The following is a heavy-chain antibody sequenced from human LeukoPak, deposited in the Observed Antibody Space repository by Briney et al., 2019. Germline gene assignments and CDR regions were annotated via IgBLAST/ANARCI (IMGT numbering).Heavy chain of an antibody. D-gene: IGHD2-15*01. CDR2: LYYSSGN. CDR1: GGSISSYY. CDR3: AREVGYGSGGSCYSYFVY. Sequence: SAPLTLTCSVSGGSISSYYGTGLRQPPGKALGLEWICYLYYSSGNNYNPSLKSQITIPIDASKSQVSLKLSSVTAADTAVYYCAREVGYGSGGSCYSYFVYWGEGNLVTVSS. V-gene: IGHV4-59*12. J-gene: IGHJ4*02.